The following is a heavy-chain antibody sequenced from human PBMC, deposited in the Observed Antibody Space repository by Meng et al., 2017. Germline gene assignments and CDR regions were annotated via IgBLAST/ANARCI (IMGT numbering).Heavy chain of an antibody. CDR3: ARDLRDGYNYGPSAFDI. CDR2: INPNSGGT. J-gene: IGHJ3*02. Sequence: ASVKVSCKASGYTFTGYYMHWVRQAPGQGLEWMGRINPNSGGTNYAQKFQGRVTMTRDTSISTAYMELSRLRSEDTAVYYCARDLRDGYNYGPSAFDIWGQGTMVTVSS. V-gene: IGHV1-2*06. CDR1: GYTFTGYY. D-gene: IGHD5-24*01.